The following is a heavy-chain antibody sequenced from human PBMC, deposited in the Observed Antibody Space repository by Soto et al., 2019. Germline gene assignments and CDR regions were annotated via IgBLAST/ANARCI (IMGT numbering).Heavy chain of an antibody. Sequence: GGSLRLSCAASGFTFSSYGMHWVRQAPGKGLEWVAVISYDGSNKYYADSVKGRFTISRDNSKNTLYLQMNSLRAEDTAVYYCAKGFGGLLFYYYYYYGMDVWGQGTTVTVS. J-gene: IGHJ6*02. CDR3: AKGFGGLLFYYYYYYGMDV. D-gene: IGHD3-16*01. CDR1: GFTFSSYG. CDR2: ISYDGSNK. V-gene: IGHV3-30*18.